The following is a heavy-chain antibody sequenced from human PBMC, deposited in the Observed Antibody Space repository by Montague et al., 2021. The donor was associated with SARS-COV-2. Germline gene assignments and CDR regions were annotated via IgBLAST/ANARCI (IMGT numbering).Heavy chain of an antibody. J-gene: IGHJ6*02. Sequence: SETLSLTCAGDGGSCSGYYWSWIRQPPGKGLEWLGEINHSGSTKYNPSLKSRVTISVDTSKNQFSLKLSSVTAADTAVYYCARVRYYGSGTSLGMDVWGQGTTVTVSS. CDR1: GGSCSGYY. V-gene: IGHV4-34*01. D-gene: IGHD3-10*01. CDR3: ARVRYYGSGTSLGMDV. CDR2: INHSGST.